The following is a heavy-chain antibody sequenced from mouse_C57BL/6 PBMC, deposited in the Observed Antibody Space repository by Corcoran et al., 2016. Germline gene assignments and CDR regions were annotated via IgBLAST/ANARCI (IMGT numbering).Heavy chain of an antibody. D-gene: IGHD3-2*02. Sequence: EVQLQQSGPELVKPGASVKISCKASGYTFTDYYMNWVKQSHGKSLEWIGDINPNNGGTSYNQKFKGKATLTVDKSSSTAYMELRSLTSEDSAVYYCARESQGYWGQGTTLTVSS. J-gene: IGHJ2*01. CDR1: GYTFTDYY. CDR2: INPNNGGT. V-gene: IGHV1-26*01. CDR3: ARESQGY.